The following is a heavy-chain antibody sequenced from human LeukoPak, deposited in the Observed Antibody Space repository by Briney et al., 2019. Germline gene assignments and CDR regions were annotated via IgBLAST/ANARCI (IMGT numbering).Heavy chain of an antibody. V-gene: IGHV3-9*01. CDR1: GFTFDDYA. Sequence: GRSLRLSCAASGFTFDDYAMHWVRQAPGKGLEWVSGISWNSGSIGYADSVKGRFTISRDNAKNSLYLQMNSLRAEDTAVYYCARDPDYYDSSGFDYWGQGTLVTVSS. CDR3: ARDPDYYDSSGFDY. D-gene: IGHD3-22*01. CDR2: ISWNSGSI. J-gene: IGHJ4*02.